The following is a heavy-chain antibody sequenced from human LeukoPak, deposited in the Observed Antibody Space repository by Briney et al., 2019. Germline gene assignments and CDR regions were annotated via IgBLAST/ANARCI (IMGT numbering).Heavy chain of an antibody. Sequence: PGGSLRLSCVVSGFPFSRSTMTWVRQPPGKGPEWVAKMKEDGTEIQYVDSVKGRFTISRDNAKSSLYLQMNSLRVEDTAVYYCATGGAPRGRFENWGQGTLVTVSS. CDR2: MKEDGTEI. CDR3: ATGGAPRGRFEN. CDR1: GFPFSRST. J-gene: IGHJ4*02. V-gene: IGHV3-7*01.